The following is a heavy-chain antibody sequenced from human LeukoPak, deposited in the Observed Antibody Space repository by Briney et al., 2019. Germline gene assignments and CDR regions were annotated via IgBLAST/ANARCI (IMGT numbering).Heavy chain of an antibody. Sequence: ASVKVSCKASGYTFTGYGINWVRQAPGQGLEWMGWISAYNRNTNYAQKFQGRVTLTTDTSTSTAYKELRSLRSDDTALYYCARDQERSDNWFDPWGQGTLVTVSS. CDR1: GYTFTGYG. V-gene: IGHV1-18*04. J-gene: IGHJ5*02. CDR2: ISAYNRNT. CDR3: ARDQERSDNWFDP. D-gene: IGHD3-3*01.